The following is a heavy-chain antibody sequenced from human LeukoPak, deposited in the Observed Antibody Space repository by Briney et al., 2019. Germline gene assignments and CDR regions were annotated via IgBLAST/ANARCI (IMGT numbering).Heavy chain of an antibody. CDR3: ARVPGLIVVVPAASGAFDI. CDR1: GGSISSYF. V-gene: IGHV4-4*07. Sequence: SETLSLTCTVSGGSISSYFWSWIRQPAGKGLEWIGRIYTSGRTNYNPSLKSRVTISVDRSKNQFSLKLSSVTAADTAVYYCARVPGLIVVVPAASGAFDIWGQGTMVTVSS. CDR2: IYTSGRT. J-gene: IGHJ3*02. D-gene: IGHD2-2*01.